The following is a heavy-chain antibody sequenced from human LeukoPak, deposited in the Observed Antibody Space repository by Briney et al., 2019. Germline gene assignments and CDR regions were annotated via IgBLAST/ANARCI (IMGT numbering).Heavy chain of an antibody. CDR1: GFTFSSYA. J-gene: IGHJ4*02. V-gene: IGHV3-30-3*01. CDR2: ISYDGSNK. CDR3: GRDAGHYFDY. Sequence: GGSLRLSCAASGFTFSSYAMPWVRQAPGKGLEWVAVISYDGSNKYYADSVKGRFTISRDNSKNTLYLQMNSLRAENTAVYYWGRDAGHYFDYWGQGTLVTISS. D-gene: IGHD3-10*01.